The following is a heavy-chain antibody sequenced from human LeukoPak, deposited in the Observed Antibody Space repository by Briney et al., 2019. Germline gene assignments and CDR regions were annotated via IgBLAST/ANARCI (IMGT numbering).Heavy chain of an antibody. J-gene: IGHJ4*02. V-gene: IGHV1-2*02. CDR3: ARGSGYSSSSVPFDY. Sequence: GASVTVSCKASGYTFTGYYMHWVRQAPGQGLEWMGWINPNSGGTNYAQKFQGRVTITRDTSISTAYMELSRLRSDDTAVYYCARGSGYSSSSVPFDYWGQGTLVTVSS. CDR2: INPNSGGT. CDR1: GYTFTGYY. D-gene: IGHD6-6*01.